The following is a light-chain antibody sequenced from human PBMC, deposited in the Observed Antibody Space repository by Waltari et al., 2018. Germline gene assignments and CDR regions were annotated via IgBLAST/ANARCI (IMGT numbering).Light chain of an antibody. CDR2: GAS. Sequence: EIVLTQSPGTLSLSPGESATLSCRTSQSVTRALAWYQQKPGQAPRLLIYGASNRATGIPDRFSGSWSGTDFSLNLSSLEAEDFAVYYCQQYLPLPVTFGQGNKVGVK. CDR3: QQYLPLPVT. J-gene: IGKJ1*01. V-gene: IGKV3-20*01. CDR1: QSVTRA.